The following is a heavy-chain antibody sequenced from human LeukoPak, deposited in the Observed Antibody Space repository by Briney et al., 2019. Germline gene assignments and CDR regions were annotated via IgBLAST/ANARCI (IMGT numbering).Heavy chain of an antibody. Sequence: PSETLSLTCTVSGGSISSGSYYWSWIRQPPGKGLEWIGNIFYSGTTDYNPSLKSRVTISVDTSKNQFSLKLSSVTAADTAVYYCARGSIVATRFDYWGQGTLVTVSS. V-gene: IGHV4-61*01. J-gene: IGHJ4*02. CDR2: IFYSGTT. D-gene: IGHD5-12*01. CDR1: GGSISSGSYY. CDR3: ARGSIVATRFDY.